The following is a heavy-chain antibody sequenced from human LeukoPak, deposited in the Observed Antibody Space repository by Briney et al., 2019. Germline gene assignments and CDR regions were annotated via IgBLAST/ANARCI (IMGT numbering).Heavy chain of an antibody. CDR3: ARPYYGFWSGYYKYYYMDV. Sequence: SETLSLTCAVSGYSISSGYYWGWIRQPPGKGLEWIGSIYHSGSTYYNPSLKSRVTISVDTSKNQFSLKLSSVTAADTAVYYCARPYYGFWSGYYKYYYMDVWGKGTTVTVSS. CDR1: GYSISSGYY. J-gene: IGHJ6*03. V-gene: IGHV4-38-2*01. D-gene: IGHD3-3*01. CDR2: IYHSGST.